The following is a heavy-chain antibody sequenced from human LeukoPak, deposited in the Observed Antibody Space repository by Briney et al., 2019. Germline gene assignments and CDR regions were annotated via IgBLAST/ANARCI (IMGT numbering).Heavy chain of an antibody. Sequence: GGSLRLSCAASGFTFDDYTMHWVRQPPGKGLEWVSLMTWDAGTTYYADSVKGRFAISRDNSKNSLYLQMNSLRSEDTALYYCAKGGQTAARDMDVWGKGTTVTVSS. CDR1: GFTFDDYT. D-gene: IGHD2-2*01. V-gene: IGHV3-43*01. CDR2: MTWDAGTT. CDR3: AKGGQTAARDMDV. J-gene: IGHJ6*03.